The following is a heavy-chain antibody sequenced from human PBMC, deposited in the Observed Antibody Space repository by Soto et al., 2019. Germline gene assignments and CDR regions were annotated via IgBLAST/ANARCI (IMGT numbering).Heavy chain of an antibody. Sequence: SETLSLTCTVSGGSISSYYWSWIRQPPGKGLEWIGYIYYSGSTNYNPPLKSRVTISVDTSKNQFSLKLSSVTAADTAVYYCASFSGYDYSFDYWGQGTLVTVSS. CDR3: ASFSGYDYSFDY. V-gene: IGHV4-59*01. D-gene: IGHD5-12*01. J-gene: IGHJ4*02. CDR2: IYYSGST. CDR1: GGSISSYY.